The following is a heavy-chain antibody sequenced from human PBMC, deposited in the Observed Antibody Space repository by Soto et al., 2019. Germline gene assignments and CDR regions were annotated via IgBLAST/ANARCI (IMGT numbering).Heavy chain of an antibody. V-gene: IGHV1-18*01. CDR1: GYTFTSYG. J-gene: IGHJ3*02. CDR3: ARTGGIAAAGAPLGAFDI. Sequence: QVQLVQSGAEVKKPGASVKVSCKASGYTFTSYGISWVRQAPGQGLEWMGWISSYNGNTNYAQKLQGRVTMTTDTSTSTANMELRSLRCDDTAVYYCARTGGIAAAGAPLGAFDIWGQGTMVTVSS. D-gene: IGHD6-13*01. CDR2: ISSYNGNT.